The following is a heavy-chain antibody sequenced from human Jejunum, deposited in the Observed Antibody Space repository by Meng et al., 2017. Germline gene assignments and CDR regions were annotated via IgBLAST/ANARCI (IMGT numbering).Heavy chain of an antibody. CDR3: TRTYGYGHIY. Sequence: GGSLRLSCAGTGFTFSNYGMIWIRQAPGKGLEWVSSITGTGGGTFHAESVKGRFSTSRDNSKNTLYLQMNSLRAEDTAVYYCTRTYGYGHIYWGQGTLVTVSS. J-gene: IGHJ4*02. V-gene: IGHV3-23*01. D-gene: IGHD5-18*01. CDR2: ITGTGGGT. CDR1: GFTFSNYG.